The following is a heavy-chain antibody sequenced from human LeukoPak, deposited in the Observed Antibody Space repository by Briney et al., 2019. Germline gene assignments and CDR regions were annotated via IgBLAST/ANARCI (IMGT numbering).Heavy chain of an antibody. CDR3: AKDLMGATTLLDDY. J-gene: IGHJ4*02. CDR2: ISYDGSNK. CDR1: GFTFSSYG. V-gene: IGHV3-33*05. Sequence: GGSLRLSCAASGFTFSSYGMHWVRQAPGKGLEWVAVISYDGSNKYYADSVKGRFTISRDNSKNTLYLQMNSLRAEDTAVYYCAKDLMGATTLLDDYWGQGTLVTVSS. D-gene: IGHD1-26*01.